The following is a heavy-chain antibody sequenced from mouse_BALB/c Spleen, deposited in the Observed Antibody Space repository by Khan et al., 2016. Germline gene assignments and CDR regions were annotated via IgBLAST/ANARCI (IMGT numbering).Heavy chain of an antibody. CDR2: IFPSDSYT. Sequence: QVQLQQSGAELVRPGASVKLSCKASGYTFTSYWINWMKQRPGQGLEWIGNIFPSDSYTNYNQKFKDKATLTVDKSSSTAYMQLSSPTSEDSAIYYCTRGESTMIRGFAYWGQGTPVTVSA. CDR1: GYTFTSYW. CDR3: TRGESTMIRGFAY. J-gene: IGHJ3*01. V-gene: IGHV1-69*02. D-gene: IGHD2-4*01.